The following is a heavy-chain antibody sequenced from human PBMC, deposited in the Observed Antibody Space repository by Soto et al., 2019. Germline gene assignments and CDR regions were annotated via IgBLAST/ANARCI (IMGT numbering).Heavy chain of an antibody. J-gene: IGHJ6*04. CDR2: IDNAGTDS. Sequence: EVQLVESGGGLVQPGGSLRLSCAASGFTFSGRSMHWVRQAPGKGLVWVSGIDNAGTDSTYADSVKGRFTSSRDKAKNTLYLQRNSLRVEDTAVYYCARGWFGPDVWGKGTTVTVSS. CDR1: GFTFSGRS. D-gene: IGHD3-10*01. CDR3: ARGWFGPDV. V-gene: IGHV3-74*01.